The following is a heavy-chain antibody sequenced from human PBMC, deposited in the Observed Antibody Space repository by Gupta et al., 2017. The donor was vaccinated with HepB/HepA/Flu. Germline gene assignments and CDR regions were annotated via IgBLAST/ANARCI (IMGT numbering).Heavy chain of an antibody. D-gene: IGHD3-3*01. CDR3: TTDCQDDFWSGSGY. V-gene: IGHV3-15*01. CDR1: GFTFSDAW. CDR2: IKRKSEGGTT. J-gene: IGHJ4*02. Sequence: EVQLAESGGGLVKPGESLRVSCTASGFTFSDAWMSWVRQAPGKGLEWVGRIKRKSEGGTTDDAAPVKGRFTISRDDTKNTLHLQMNGLKTEETAIYYCTTDCQDDFWSGSGYWGQGALVTVSS.